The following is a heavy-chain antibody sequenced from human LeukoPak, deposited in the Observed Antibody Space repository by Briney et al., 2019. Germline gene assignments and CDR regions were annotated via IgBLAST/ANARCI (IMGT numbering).Heavy chain of an antibody. CDR2: IYYSGST. CDR3: ARHKQYSSSWYFDY. J-gene: IGHJ4*02. Sequence: SETLSLTCTVSGGSISSSSYYWGWIRQTPGKGLEWIGNIYYSGSTYYNPSLKSRVTISVDTSKNQFSLKLSSVTAADTAVYYCARHKQYSSSWYFDYWGQGTLVTVSS. CDR1: GGSISSSSYY. V-gene: IGHV4-39*01. D-gene: IGHD6-13*01.